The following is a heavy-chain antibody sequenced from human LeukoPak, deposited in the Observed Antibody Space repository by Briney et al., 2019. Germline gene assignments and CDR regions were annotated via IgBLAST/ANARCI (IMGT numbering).Heavy chain of an antibody. D-gene: IGHD3-3*01. J-gene: IGHJ4*02. CDR3: ARAGEVRTIFGVSWVY. Sequence: SMKVSCKASGGTFSSYAISWVRQAPGQGLEWMGGIIPIFGTANYAQKFQGRVTITADESTSTAYMELSSLRSEDTAVYYCARAGEVRTIFGVSWVYWGQGTLVTVSS. CDR2: IIPIFGTA. CDR1: GGTFSSYA. V-gene: IGHV1-69*13.